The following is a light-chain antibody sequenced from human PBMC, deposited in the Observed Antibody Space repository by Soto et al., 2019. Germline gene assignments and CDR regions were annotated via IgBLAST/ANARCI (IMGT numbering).Light chain of an antibody. Sequence: EIVLTQSPGTLSLSPGERATLSCRASQSVSSNCLAWYQQKPGQAPRLLIYLASSRATGFPDRFSGSGSGTDFTLTISRLEPEDFAVYYCQQYNSWPLTFGGGTKVEIK. J-gene: IGKJ4*01. CDR1: QSVSSNC. CDR3: QQYNSWPLT. V-gene: IGKV3-20*01. CDR2: LAS.